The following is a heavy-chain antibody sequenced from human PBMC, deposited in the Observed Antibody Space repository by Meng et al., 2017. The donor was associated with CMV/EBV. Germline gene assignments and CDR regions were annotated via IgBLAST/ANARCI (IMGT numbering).Heavy chain of an antibody. J-gene: IGHJ6*02. V-gene: IGHV4-34*01. CDR2: INHSGST. D-gene: IGHD3-3*01. CDR1: GGSFSGYY. CDR3: ARIGAEYYDFWRGYYTDYYYGMDV. Sequence: GSLRLSCAVYGGSFSGYYWSWIRQPPGKGLEWIGEINHSGSTNYNPSLKSRVTISVDTSKNQFSLKLSSVTAADTAVYYCARIGAEYYDFWRGYYTDYYYGMDVWGQGTTVTVSS.